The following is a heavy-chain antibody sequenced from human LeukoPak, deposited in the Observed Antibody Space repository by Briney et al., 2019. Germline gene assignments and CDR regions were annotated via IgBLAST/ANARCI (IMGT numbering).Heavy chain of an antibody. CDR2: IKQEGSEK. D-gene: IGHD6-19*01. Sequence: GGSLRLSCAASGFTFSNYWMSWVRQAPGKGLEWVANIKQEGSEKLYQDSLKGRFTISRDNAKNSLYLQINSLRAEDTAVYYCARIGGSVDIGWFFDYWGQGTLVTVSS. J-gene: IGHJ4*02. CDR3: ARIGGSVDIGWFFDY. CDR1: GFTFSNYW. V-gene: IGHV3-7*01.